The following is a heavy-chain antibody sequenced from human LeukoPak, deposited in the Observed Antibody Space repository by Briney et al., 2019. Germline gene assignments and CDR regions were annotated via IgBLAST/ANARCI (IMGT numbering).Heavy chain of an antibody. D-gene: IGHD2-2*01. J-gene: IGHJ6*03. Sequence: ASVKVSCKASGYTFTSYGISWVRQAPGQGLEWMGWISAYNGNTNYAQKLQGRVTMTTDTSTSTAYMELRSLRSDDTAVYYCARMWEDCSSTSCPNYYYYYMDVWGKGTTVTVSS. V-gene: IGHV1-18*01. CDR3: ARMWEDCSSTSCPNYYYYYMDV. CDR1: GYTFTSYG. CDR2: ISAYNGNT.